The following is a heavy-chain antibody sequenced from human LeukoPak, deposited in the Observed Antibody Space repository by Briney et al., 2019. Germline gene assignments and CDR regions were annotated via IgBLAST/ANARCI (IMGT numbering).Heavy chain of an antibody. J-gene: IGHJ4*01. Sequence: SETLSLTCTVSGASITRTYWSWIRQPPGRGLESVGYVYDAGDTSYNPSLKSRVTMSLDTSKNQFFLTLTSVTAADTAIYYCARRATSGNYQMLHFDSWGQGILVTVSS. CDR2: VYDAGDT. V-gene: IGHV4-59*08. D-gene: IGHD2-2*01. CDR1: GASITRTY. CDR3: ARRATSGNYQMLHFDS.